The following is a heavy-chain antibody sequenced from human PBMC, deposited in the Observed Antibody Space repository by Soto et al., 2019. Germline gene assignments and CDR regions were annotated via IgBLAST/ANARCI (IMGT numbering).Heavy chain of an antibody. Sequence: GGSLRLSCPASGFIFSNYDMSWVRQAPGKGLEWVSAIRDTGGSTYSADSVKGRFTISRDNSKNTLYLQMNSLRVEDTAIYYCARRGDASGSYFDYWGQGTLVTVSS. CDR1: GFIFSNYD. J-gene: IGHJ4*02. CDR2: IRDTGGST. V-gene: IGHV3-23*01. D-gene: IGHD3-10*01. CDR3: ARRGDASGSYFDY.